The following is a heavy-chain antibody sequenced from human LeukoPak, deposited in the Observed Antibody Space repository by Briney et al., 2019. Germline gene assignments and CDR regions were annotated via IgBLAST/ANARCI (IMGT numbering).Heavy chain of an antibody. V-gene: IGHV1-18*01. CDR1: GYTFTSYG. CDR2: ISAYNGNT. Sequence: ASVKVSCKASGYTFTSYGISWVRQAPGQGLEWMGWISAYNGNTNYAQKLQGRVTMTTDTSTSTAYMELRSLRSDDTAVYYCARSLGVAVAGTDYYGMDVWGQGTMVTVSS. J-gene: IGHJ6*02. D-gene: IGHD6-19*01. CDR3: ARSLGVAVAGTDYYGMDV.